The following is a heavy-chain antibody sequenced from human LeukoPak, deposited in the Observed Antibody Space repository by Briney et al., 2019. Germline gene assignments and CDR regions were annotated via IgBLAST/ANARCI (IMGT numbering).Heavy chain of an antibody. CDR1: GYTFNSYD. J-gene: IGHJ6*04. CDR3: VREVDDENYYCGMDV. Sequence: SSEPVSYQDSGYTFNSYDIIWLQQAPAQGLEGMGGVIPILCTPNHAQKFQGRVTITADKSTSTAYMELSSLRSEDRAVYYCVREVDDENYYCGMDVWGKGTTVTVSS. V-gene: IGHV1-69*10. CDR2: VIPILCTP. D-gene: IGHD1-1*01.